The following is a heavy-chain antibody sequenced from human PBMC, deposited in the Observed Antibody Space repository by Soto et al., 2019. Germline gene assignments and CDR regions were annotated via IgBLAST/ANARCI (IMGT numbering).Heavy chain of an antibody. J-gene: IGHJ3*02. V-gene: IGHV4-39*01. CDR2: IYYSGST. CDR1: GGSISSSSYY. CDR3: AILRWTADRDAFDI. Sequence: SETLSLTCTVSGGSISSSSYYWGWIRQPPGKGLEWIGSIYYSGSTYYNPSLKSRVTISVDTSKNQFSLKLSSVTAADTAVYYRAILRWTADRDAFDIWGQGKMVTVS. D-gene: IGHD3-3*01.